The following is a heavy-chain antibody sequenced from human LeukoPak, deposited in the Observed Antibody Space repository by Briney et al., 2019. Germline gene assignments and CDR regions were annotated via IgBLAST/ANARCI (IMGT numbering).Heavy chain of an antibody. J-gene: IGHJ5*02. CDR2: MNPNSGNT. CDR3: ARVSAIVATMSP. D-gene: IGHD5-12*01. CDR1: GYTFTSYD. V-gene: IGHV1-8*01. Sequence: ASVKVSCKASGYTFTSYDINWVRQATGQGLEWMGWMNPNSGNTVYAQKFQGRVTMTRNTSISTAYMELSSLRSEDTAVYYCARVSAIVATMSPWGQGTLVTVSS.